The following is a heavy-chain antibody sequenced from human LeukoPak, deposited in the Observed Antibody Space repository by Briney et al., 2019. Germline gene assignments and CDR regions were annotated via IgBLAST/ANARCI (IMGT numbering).Heavy chain of an antibody. D-gene: IGHD4-17*01. CDR3: ARVESTVTTSKQSNWFDP. V-gene: IGHV4-34*01. Sequence: PSETLSLTCAVYGGSFSGYYWSWIRQPPGKGLEWIGEINHSGSTNYNPSLKSRVTISVDTSKNQFSLKLSSVTAADTAVYYCARVESTVTTSKQSNWFDPWGQGTLVTVSS. CDR1: GGSFSGYY. J-gene: IGHJ5*02. CDR2: INHSGST.